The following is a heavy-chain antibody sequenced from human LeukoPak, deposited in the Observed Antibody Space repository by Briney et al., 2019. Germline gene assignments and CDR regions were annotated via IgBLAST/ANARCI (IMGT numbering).Heavy chain of an antibody. Sequence: GGSLRLSCAASGFTFSSYSMNWVRQAPGKGLDWVSYISSSGSDIYYADSVKGRFTISRDNAKNSLHLQMNSLRAEDTAVYYCARGFDCSSTRCSCMDVWGQGTTVTVSS. CDR1: GFTFSSYS. CDR2: ISSSGSDI. J-gene: IGHJ6*02. CDR3: ARGFDCSSTRCSCMDV. D-gene: IGHD2-2*01. V-gene: IGHV3-21*05.